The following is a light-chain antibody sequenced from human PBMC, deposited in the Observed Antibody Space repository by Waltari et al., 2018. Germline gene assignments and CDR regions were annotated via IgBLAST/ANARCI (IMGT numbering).Light chain of an antibody. CDR3: CSYAGRATWA. CDR2: DVN. Sequence: LTQPRSVSGSPGHSVTISCTGTSSDVGGYDSVSWYQQHPGKAPKLVIYDVNKRPSGVPYRFSGSKSGHTASLTISGLQADDEADYNCCSYAGRATWAFGGGTKLTVL. J-gene: IGLJ3*02. CDR1: SSDVGGYDS. V-gene: IGLV2-11*01.